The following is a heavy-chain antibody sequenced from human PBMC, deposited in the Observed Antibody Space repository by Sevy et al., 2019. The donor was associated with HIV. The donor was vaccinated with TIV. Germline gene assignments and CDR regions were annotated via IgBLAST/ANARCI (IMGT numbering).Heavy chain of an antibody. Sequence: GGSLRLSCAASGFTFSSYAMHWVRQAPGKGLEWVAVISYDGSNKYYADSVKGRFTISRDNSKNTLYLQMNSLRAEDTAVYYCASAMITFPGAPNDYWGQGTLVTVSS. D-gene: IGHD3-16*01. J-gene: IGHJ4*02. CDR2: ISYDGSNK. CDR1: GFTFSSYA. CDR3: ASAMITFPGAPNDY. V-gene: IGHV3-30-3*01.